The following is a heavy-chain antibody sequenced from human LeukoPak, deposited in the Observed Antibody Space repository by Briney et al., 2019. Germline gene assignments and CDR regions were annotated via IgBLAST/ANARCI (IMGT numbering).Heavy chain of an antibody. Sequence: GGSLRLSCAASGLTFSSYAMHWVRQAPGKGLEWVAVISYDGSNKYYADSVKGRFTISRDNSKNTLYLQMNSLRAEHTAVYYCARDPRHDTLAVARPVYYFDYWGEGTLVTVSS. J-gene: IGHJ4*02. CDR2: ISYDGSNK. V-gene: IGHV3-30*04. CDR3: ARDPRHDTLAVARPVYYFDY. D-gene: IGHD6-19*01. CDR1: GLTFSSYA.